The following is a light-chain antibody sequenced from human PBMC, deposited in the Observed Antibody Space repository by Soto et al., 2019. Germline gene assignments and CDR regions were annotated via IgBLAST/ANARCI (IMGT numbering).Light chain of an antibody. CDR3: QPWCTGIHVV. CDR1: SGHSSYA. Sequence: QPVLTQSPSASASLGASVKLPCTLSSGHSSYAIEWHQQQPEKGPRYLMKLDSDGSHTKGDAIPDRFSGSSSGAERYLTISSLQSEDEADYYCQPWCTGIHVVFGGGTKLTVL. V-gene: IGLV4-69*01. CDR2: LDSDGSH. J-gene: IGLJ2*01.